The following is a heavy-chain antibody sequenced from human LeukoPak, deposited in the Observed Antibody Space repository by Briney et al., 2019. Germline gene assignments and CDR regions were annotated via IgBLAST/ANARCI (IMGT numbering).Heavy chain of an antibody. D-gene: IGHD2-15*01. CDR2: ISAYNGNT. Sequence: GASVKVSCKASSYPFTNYGTSWVRQAPGQGLEWMGWISAYNGNTNYAQKLQGRVTMTTDTSTSTAYMELRSLRSDDTAVYYCARYGRRLLLPPDYWGQGTLVTVSS. V-gene: IGHV1-18*01. CDR1: SYPFTNYG. CDR3: ARYGRRLLLPPDY. J-gene: IGHJ4*02.